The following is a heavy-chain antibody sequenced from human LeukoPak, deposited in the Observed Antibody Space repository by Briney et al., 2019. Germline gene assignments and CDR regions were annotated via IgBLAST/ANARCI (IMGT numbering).Heavy chain of an antibody. D-gene: IGHD2-15*01. V-gene: IGHV3-23*01. J-gene: IGHJ5*02. CDR2: ISNGKT. CDR3: VREAGYCAPVCVKTNWFDP. CDR1: GFPFSSHA. Sequence: GGSLRLSCAASGFPFSSHAMSWVRQPPGNGLQWVAAISNGKTYYADSVRGRFAISGDDSTNTVYLHMNSLRDEDTALYHCVREAGYCAPVCVKTNWFDPWGQGTLVTVSS.